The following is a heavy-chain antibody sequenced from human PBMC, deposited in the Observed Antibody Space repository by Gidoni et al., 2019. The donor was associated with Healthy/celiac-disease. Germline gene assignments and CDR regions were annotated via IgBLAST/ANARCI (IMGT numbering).Heavy chain of an antibody. J-gene: IGHJ5*02. Sequence: EVQLVYSGVVLVQPGRSLRLSCAASGFSFYDYAIHWVRQAPGKGLEWVSGISWNSGSIGYADSVKGRFTISRDNAKNSLYLQMNSLRAEDTALYYCAKDHSGSHRGWFDPWGQGTLVTVSS. CDR1: GFSFYDYA. D-gene: IGHD1-26*01. V-gene: IGHV3-9*01. CDR3: AKDHSGSHRGWFDP. CDR2: ISWNSGSI.